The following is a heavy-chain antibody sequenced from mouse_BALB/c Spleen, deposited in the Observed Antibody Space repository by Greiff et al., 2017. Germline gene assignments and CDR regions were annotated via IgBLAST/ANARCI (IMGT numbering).Heavy chain of an antibody. V-gene: IGHV3-6*02. CDR2: ISYDGSN. D-gene: IGHD2-2*01. CDR3: AREGYDAY. J-gene: IGHJ3*01. Sequence: EVQVVESGPGLVKPSQSLSLTCSVTGYSIPSGYYWYWIRQFPGNKLEWMGYISYDGSNNYNPSLKNRISITRDTSKNQFFLKLNSVTTEDTATYYCAREGYDAYWGQGTLVTVSA. CDR1: GYSIPSGYY.